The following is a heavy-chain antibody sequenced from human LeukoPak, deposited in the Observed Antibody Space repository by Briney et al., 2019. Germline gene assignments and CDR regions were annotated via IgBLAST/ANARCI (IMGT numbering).Heavy chain of an antibody. D-gene: IGHD6-19*01. CDR3: ARDSSGPMDY. V-gene: IGHV3-33*08. J-gene: IGHJ4*02. Sequence: GGSLRLSCAASGFTFSSYGMHWVRQAPGKGLGWVAVIWYDGSNKYYADSVKGRFTISRDNSKNTLYLQMNSLRAEDTAVYYCARDSSGPMDYWGQGTLVTVSS. CDR2: IWYDGSNK. CDR1: GFTFSSYG.